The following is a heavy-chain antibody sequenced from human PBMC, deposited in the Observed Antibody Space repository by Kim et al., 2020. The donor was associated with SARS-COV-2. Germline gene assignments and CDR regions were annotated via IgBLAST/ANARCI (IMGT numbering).Heavy chain of an antibody. CDR2: INAGNGNT. V-gene: IGHV1-3*01. CDR3: ARDHQGGSYPGAVFDY. J-gene: IGHJ4*02. Sequence: ASVKVSCQASGYTFTSYAMHWVRQAPGQRLEWMGWINAGNGNTKYSQKFQGRVTITRDTSASTAYMELSSLRSEDTAVYYCARDHQGGSYPGAVFDYWGQGTLVTVSS. CDR1: GYTFTSYA. D-gene: IGHD1-26*01.